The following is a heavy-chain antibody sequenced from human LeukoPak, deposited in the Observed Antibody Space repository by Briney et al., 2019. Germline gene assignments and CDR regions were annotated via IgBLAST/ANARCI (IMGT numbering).Heavy chain of an antibody. CDR2: IYYSGST. V-gene: IGHV4-39*01. CDR3: ARIRYIAAAGLDY. CDR1: GGSISSSSYY. Sequence: SETLSLTCTVSGGSISSSSYYWGWIRQPPGKGLVWIGSIYYSGSTYYNPSLKSRVTISVDTSKNQYSLKLSSVTAADTAVYYCARIRYIAAAGLDYWGQGTLVTVSS. D-gene: IGHD6-13*01. J-gene: IGHJ4*02.